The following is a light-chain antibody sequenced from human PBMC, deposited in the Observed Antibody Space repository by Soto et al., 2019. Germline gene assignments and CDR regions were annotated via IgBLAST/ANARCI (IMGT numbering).Light chain of an antibody. Sequence: DTVMTQSPDSLSVALGERATLNFKSVQIFLYSSNNRNYLVWYQQKPGQPPKLLISWASTRESGVPDRFSGSGSGTDFTLTISSLQAEDVAVYYCQQYFTTPLTFGGGTKVDIK. CDR1: QIFLYSSNNRNY. V-gene: IGKV4-1*01. CDR2: WAS. CDR3: QQYFTTPLT. J-gene: IGKJ4*01.